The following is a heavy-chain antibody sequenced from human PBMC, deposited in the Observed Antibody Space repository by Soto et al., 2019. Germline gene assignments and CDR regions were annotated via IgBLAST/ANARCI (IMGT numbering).Heavy chain of an antibody. CDR3: ARVYPQYPAAMKWYFDL. J-gene: IGHJ2*01. D-gene: IGHD6-25*01. V-gene: IGHV3-7*03. Sequence: GGSLRLSCAASGFTFSSFWMSWVRQAPGKGLEWVANKKQDGSELHFVDSLKGRFPVSRDNAKNSLFLQMNSLRAEDTAVYFCARVYPQYPAAMKWYFDLRGRGALVTVSS. CDR1: GFTFSSFW. CDR2: KKQDGSEL.